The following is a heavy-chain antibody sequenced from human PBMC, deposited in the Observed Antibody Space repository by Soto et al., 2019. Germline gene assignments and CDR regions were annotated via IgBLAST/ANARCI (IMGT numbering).Heavy chain of an antibody. J-gene: IGHJ4*02. V-gene: IGHV4-30-4*01. Sequence: SETLSLTCNVSGGPIKTGDYYWNWIRQPPGKGREWIGYVFYSGATNYSPSLKSRAAISMDTSKNQFSLILTSVTAADTAVYYCARAGFSYGHLLFWGQGIRVTVSS. CDR1: GGPIKTGDYY. D-gene: IGHD3-10*01. CDR2: VFYSGAT. CDR3: ARAGFSYGHLLF.